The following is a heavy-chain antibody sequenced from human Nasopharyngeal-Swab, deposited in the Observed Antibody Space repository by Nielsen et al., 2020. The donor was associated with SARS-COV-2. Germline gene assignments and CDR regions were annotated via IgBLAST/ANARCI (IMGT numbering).Heavy chain of an antibody. CDR2: SSEDGSIT. CDR3: ASQLGHPDS. CDR1: GFTFSSHW. D-gene: IGHD2-2*01. J-gene: IGHJ4*02. V-gene: IGHV3-74*01. Sequence: GESLKISCAASGFTFSSHWMHWVRQAPGKGLVWVSRSSEDGSITTYAASVKGRFTISRDNAKNTLFLQMHSLGADDTAIYYCASQLGHPDSWGQGTLVTVSS.